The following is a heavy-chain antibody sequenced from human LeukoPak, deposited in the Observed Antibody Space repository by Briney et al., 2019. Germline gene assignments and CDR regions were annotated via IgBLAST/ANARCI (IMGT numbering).Heavy chain of an antibody. CDR3: ARDSVVTPRLAPDY. Sequence: GASVKVSCKASGYTFTSYGISWVRQAPGQGLEWMGWISAYNGNTNYAQKLQGRVTMTTDTSTSTAYTELRSLRSDDTAVYYCARDSVVTPRLAPDYWGQGTLVTVSS. V-gene: IGHV1-18*01. CDR2: ISAYNGNT. J-gene: IGHJ4*02. CDR1: GYTFTSYG. D-gene: IGHD2-21*02.